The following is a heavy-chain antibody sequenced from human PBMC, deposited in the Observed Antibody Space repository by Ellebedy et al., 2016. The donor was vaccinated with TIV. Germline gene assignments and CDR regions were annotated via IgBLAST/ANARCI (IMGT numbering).Heavy chain of an antibody. Sequence: GESLKISCAASGFTFNSYAMSWVRQAPGKGLEWVSTISNTGSRTYYADSVEGRFIISRDNSKRTLYLQMNSLRPEDTDVYYCARRGYGDYWGQGTLVTVSS. V-gene: IGHV3-23*01. CDR2: ISNTGSRT. CDR3: ARRGYGDY. CDR1: GFTFNSYA. D-gene: IGHD5-12*01. J-gene: IGHJ4*02.